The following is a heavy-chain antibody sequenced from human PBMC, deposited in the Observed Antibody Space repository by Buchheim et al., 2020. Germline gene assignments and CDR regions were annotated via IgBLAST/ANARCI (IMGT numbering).Heavy chain of an antibody. Sequence: EVQLVESGGGLVQPGGSLRLSCAASGFTFSSYWMSWVRQAPGKGLEWVANIKQDGSEKYYVDSVKGRFTISRDNAKNSLYLQMNSLRAEDTAVYYCAGDVGNSYGYYYYYYMDVWGKGTT. V-gene: IGHV3-7*01. CDR2: IKQDGSEK. D-gene: IGHD5-18*01. CDR1: GFTFSSYW. J-gene: IGHJ6*03. CDR3: AGDVGNSYGYYYYYYMDV.